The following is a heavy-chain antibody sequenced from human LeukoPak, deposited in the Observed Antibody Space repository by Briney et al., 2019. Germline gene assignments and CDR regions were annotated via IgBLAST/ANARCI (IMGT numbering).Heavy chain of an antibody. CDR2: INHSGST. D-gene: IGHD2-15*01. J-gene: IGHJ4*02. V-gene: IGHV4-34*01. Sequence: PSETLSLTCAVYGGSFSGYYWSWIRQPPGKGLEWIGEINHSGSTNYNPSLKSRVTISVDTSKNQFSLKLSSVTAADTAVYYCARQIPATANHYFDYWGQGTLVTVPS. CDR3: ARQIPATANHYFDY. CDR1: GGSFSGYY.